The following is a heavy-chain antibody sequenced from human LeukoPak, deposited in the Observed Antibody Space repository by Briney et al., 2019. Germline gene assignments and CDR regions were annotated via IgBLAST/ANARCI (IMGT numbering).Heavy chain of an antibody. Sequence: ASVKVSCKASGYTFTSYYMHWVRQAPGQGLEWMGIINPSGGSTSYAQKFQGRVTMTRDTSTSTVYMELSSLRSEDTAMYYCARGTGAKYSGYDYAFDIWGQGTMVTVSS. CDR3: ARGTGAKYSGYDYAFDI. CDR1: GYTFTSYY. CDR2: INPSGGST. V-gene: IGHV1-46*01. J-gene: IGHJ3*02. D-gene: IGHD5-12*01.